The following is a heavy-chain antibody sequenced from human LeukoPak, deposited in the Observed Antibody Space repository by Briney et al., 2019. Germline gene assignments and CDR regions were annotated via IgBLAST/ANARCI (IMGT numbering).Heavy chain of an antibody. CDR2: IWYDGSNK. J-gene: IGHJ4*02. CDR3: AKGAYYYDSSGPDY. D-gene: IGHD3-22*01. Sequence: PGGSLRLSCAASGFTFSSYGMHWVRQAPGKGPEWVAVIWYDGSNKYYADSVKGRFTISRDNSKNTLYLQMNSLRAEDTAVYYCAKGAYYYDSSGPDYWGQGTLVTVSS. CDR1: GFTFSSYG. V-gene: IGHV3-33*06.